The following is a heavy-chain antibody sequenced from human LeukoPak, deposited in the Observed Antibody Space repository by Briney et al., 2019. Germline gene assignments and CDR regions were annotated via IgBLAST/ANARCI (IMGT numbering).Heavy chain of an antibody. CDR1: GYSFSNYW. CDR2: IYPDDSDT. V-gene: IGHV5-51*01. D-gene: IGHD5-24*01. CDR3: ARVGSYNSLRRNWFDP. Sequence: GESLKISCKASGYSFSNYWIGWVRQMPGKGLEWMAIIYPDDSDTKYTPSFQGQVTISADKSISTAYMQWSSLKASDTAMYYCARVGSYNSLRRNWFDPWGQGTLVTVSS. J-gene: IGHJ5*02.